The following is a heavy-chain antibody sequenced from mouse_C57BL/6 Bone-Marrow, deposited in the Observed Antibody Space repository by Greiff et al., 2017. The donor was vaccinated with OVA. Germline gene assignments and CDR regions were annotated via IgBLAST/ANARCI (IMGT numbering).Heavy chain of an antibody. D-gene: IGHD1-2*01. CDR1: GFNIKDDY. V-gene: IGHV14-4*01. J-gene: IGHJ4*01. CDR3: TTLRPYYYAMDY. Sequence: EVQLQQSGAELVRPGASVKLSCTASGFNIKDDYMHWVKQRPEQGLEWIGWIDPENGDTEYASKFQGKATITADTSSNTAYLQLSSLTSEDTAVYYFTTLRPYYYAMDYWGQGTSVTVSS. CDR2: IDPENGDT.